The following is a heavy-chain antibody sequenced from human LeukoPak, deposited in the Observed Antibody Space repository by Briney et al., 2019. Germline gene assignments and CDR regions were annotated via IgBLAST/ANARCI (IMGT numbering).Heavy chain of an antibody. Sequence: SETLSLTCIVSDDSMRSSSHYWGWIRQPPGKGLEWIGSIYDSGSAYYKLSLKSRITISADRSKSQFSLRLSSVTASDTAVYFCARGATVATYYAMDVWGQGTTVTVSS. V-gene: IGHV4-39*01. CDR1: DDSMRSSSHY. J-gene: IGHJ6*02. CDR2: IYDSGSA. CDR3: ARGATVATYYAMDV. D-gene: IGHD5-12*01.